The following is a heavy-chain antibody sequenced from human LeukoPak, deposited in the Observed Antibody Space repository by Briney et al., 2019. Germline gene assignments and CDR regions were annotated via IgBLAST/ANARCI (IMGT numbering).Heavy chain of an antibody. CDR2: VYPGDSDT. Sequence: GESLKISCKGSGYTFTNYWIHWVRQMPGKGLEWMGNVYPGDSDTKYSPPFQGQVTISVDKSITTAYLQWSSLKASDTAMYYCVRSPACSGGDCYPNWFDPWGQGTLVTVSS. CDR3: VRSPACSGGDCYPNWFDP. CDR1: GYTFTNYW. V-gene: IGHV5-51*01. D-gene: IGHD2-15*01. J-gene: IGHJ5*02.